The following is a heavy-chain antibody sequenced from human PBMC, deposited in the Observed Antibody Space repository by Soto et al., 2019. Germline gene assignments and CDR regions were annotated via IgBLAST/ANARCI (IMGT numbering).Heavy chain of an antibody. CDR1: GGSISSYY. D-gene: IGHD3-3*01. CDR3: ARESGDFWSGYGYYYYYGMDV. Sequence: KPSETLSLTCTVSGGSISSYYWSWIRQPAGKGLEWTGRIYTSGSTNYNPSLKSRVTMSVDTSKNQFSLKLSSVTAADTAVYYCARESGDFWSGYGYYYYYGMDVWGQGTTVTVSS. V-gene: IGHV4-4*07. J-gene: IGHJ6*02. CDR2: IYTSGST.